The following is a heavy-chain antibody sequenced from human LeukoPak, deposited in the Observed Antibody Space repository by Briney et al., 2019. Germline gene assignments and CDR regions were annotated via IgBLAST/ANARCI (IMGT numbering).Heavy chain of an antibody. D-gene: IGHD6-13*01. Sequence: ASVKVSCKASGYTFTSYAMHWVRQAPGQRLEWMGIINPSGGSTSYAQKFQGRVTMTRDTSTSTVYMELSSLRSEDTAVYYCARVTGIAAAGNYFDYWGQGTLVTVSS. V-gene: IGHV1-46*01. J-gene: IGHJ4*02. CDR1: GYTFTSYA. CDR2: INPSGGST. CDR3: ARVTGIAAAGNYFDY.